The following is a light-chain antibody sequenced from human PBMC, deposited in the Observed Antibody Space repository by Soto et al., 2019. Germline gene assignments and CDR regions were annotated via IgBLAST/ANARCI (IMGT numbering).Light chain of an antibody. CDR3: EQYHEWPLT. CDR1: QSVSSN. J-gene: IGKJ4*01. Sequence: ETVMTQSPGTLSVSPGERATLSCRASQSVSSNLAWYQQKPGQAPRLLIYDASARATGIPARFSGSGSGTESTLTISSLQSEDFAVHYCEQYHEWPLTFGGGTEVEIK. CDR2: DAS. V-gene: IGKV3D-15*01.